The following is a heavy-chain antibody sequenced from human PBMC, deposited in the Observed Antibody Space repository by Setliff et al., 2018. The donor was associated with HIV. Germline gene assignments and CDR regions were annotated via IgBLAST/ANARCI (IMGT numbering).Heavy chain of an antibody. Sequence: SETLSLTCTVSGGSITSGGYYWSWIRQHPGKGLEWIGYIYYSGSTYYNPSLKSRVSISVDTSKNQFSLRLRSVTAADTAFYYCARHDPEETLSFGDLSSLANFDSWGQGTLVTVSS. D-gene: IGHD3-10*01. J-gene: IGHJ4*02. CDR2: IYYSGST. CDR3: ARHDPEETLSFGDLSSLANFDS. V-gene: IGHV4-31*03. CDR1: GGSITSGGYY.